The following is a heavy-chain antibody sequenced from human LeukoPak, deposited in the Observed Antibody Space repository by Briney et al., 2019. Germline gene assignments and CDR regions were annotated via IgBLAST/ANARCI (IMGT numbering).Heavy chain of an antibody. CDR1: GFTFSLYA. V-gene: IGHV3-23*01. J-gene: IGHJ5*02. CDR2: ISGSGDNT. CDR3: AGGSAWFDP. Sequence: GGSLRLSCAASGFTFSLYAMSWVRQTPGKGPEWISTISGSGDNTYYAESVKGRFTISRDNSRNTLYLRMKSLRAEDTAMYYCAGGSAWFDPWGQGTLVTVSS.